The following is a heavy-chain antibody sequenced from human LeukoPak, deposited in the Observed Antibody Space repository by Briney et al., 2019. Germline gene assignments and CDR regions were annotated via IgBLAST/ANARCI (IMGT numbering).Heavy chain of an antibody. Sequence: VASVKVSCKASGYTFTGYYIHWVRQAPGQGLEWMGIINPSGGSTSYAQKFQGRVTMTRDMSTSTVYMELSSLRSEDTAVYYCARGSGIVVVPADNWGQGTLVTVSS. CDR1: GYTFTGYY. CDR3: ARGSGIVVVPADN. V-gene: IGHV1-46*01. D-gene: IGHD2-2*01. CDR2: INPSGGST. J-gene: IGHJ4*02.